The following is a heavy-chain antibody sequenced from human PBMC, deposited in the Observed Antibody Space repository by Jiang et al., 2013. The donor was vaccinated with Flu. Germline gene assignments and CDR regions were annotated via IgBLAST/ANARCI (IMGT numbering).Heavy chain of an antibody. D-gene: IGHD6-13*01. CDR1: YW. Sequence: YWIGWVRQMPGKGLEWMGIIYPGDSDTRYSPSFQGQVTISADQSITTAYLQWSSLKASDTAIYYCARHIPAYSSSWYGIYYYGMDVWGQGTTVTVSS. V-gene: IGHV5-51*01. CDR3: ARHIPAYSSSWYGIYYYGMDV. J-gene: IGHJ6*02. CDR2: IYPGDSDT.